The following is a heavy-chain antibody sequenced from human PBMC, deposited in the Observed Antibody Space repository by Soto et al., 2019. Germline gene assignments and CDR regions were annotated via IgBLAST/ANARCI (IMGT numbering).Heavy chain of an antibody. J-gene: IGHJ4*02. V-gene: IGHV1-18*01. CDR3: ARSSISGIFYYYY. CDR1: GYTFTDNG. Sequence: QVQLVQSGAEVKKPGASVKVSCKASGYTFTDNGVSWMRQAPGQGLEWMGWINPNNGNTKYAQNFQGRVTMTTDTSTSNAYVELRSLRSDDTAMYYCARSSISGIFYYYYWGQGTLVTVSS. D-gene: IGHD3-10*01. CDR2: INPNNGNT.